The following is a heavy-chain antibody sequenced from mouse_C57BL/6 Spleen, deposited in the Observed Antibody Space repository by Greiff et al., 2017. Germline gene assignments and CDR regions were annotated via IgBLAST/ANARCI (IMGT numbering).Heavy chain of an antibody. Sequence: EVKLVESEGGLVQPGSSMKLSCTASGFTFSDYYMAWVRQVPEKGLEWVANINYDGSSTYYLDSLKSRFIISRDNAKHILYLQMSSLKSEDTATYYCARDEAMDYWGQGTSVTVSS. CDR2: INYDGSST. V-gene: IGHV5-16*01. CDR1: GFTFSDYY. CDR3: ARDEAMDY. J-gene: IGHJ4*01.